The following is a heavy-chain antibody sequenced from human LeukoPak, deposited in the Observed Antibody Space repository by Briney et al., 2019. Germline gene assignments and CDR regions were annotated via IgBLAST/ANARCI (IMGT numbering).Heavy chain of an antibody. CDR2: INHSGST. J-gene: IGHJ4*02. D-gene: IGHD6-19*01. V-gene: IGHV4-34*01. CDR1: GESFSGYY. Sequence: SETLSLTCAVYGESFSGYYWSWIRQPPGKGLEWIGEINHSGSTNYNPSLKSRVTISVDTSKNQFSLKLSSVTAADTAVYYCARGWYSSGWYTLDSWGQGALVTVSS. CDR3: ARGWYSSGWYTLDS.